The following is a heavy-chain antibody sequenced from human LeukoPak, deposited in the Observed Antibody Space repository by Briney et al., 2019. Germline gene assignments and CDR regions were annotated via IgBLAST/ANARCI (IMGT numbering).Heavy chain of an antibody. CDR2: MNPNSGNT. V-gene: IGHV1-8*01. J-gene: IGHJ4*02. CDR3: SSRSGSDFDY. CDR1: GYTFTSHD. Sequence: ASVTVSFKASGYTFTSHDINWVRQATGQGLEWMGWMNPNSGNTGYAQKFQGRVTMTRNTSISTAYMELSSLRSEDTAVYYCSSRSGSDFDYWGQGTLVTVSS. D-gene: IGHD3-3*01.